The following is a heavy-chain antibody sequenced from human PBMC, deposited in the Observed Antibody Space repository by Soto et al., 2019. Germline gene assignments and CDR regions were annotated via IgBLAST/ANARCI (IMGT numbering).Heavy chain of an antibody. D-gene: IGHD2-15*01. Sequence: GESLKISCKGSGYSFTHYWIGWVRQMPGKGLEWMGIIYPGDSDTRYSPSFQGQVTISADKSISTAYLQWSSLKASDTAMYYCARLAVAGPTASYSDYWGQGIRVTV. J-gene: IGHJ4*02. CDR3: ARLAVAGPTASYSDY. CDR2: IYPGDSDT. CDR1: GYSFTHYW. V-gene: IGHV5-51*01.